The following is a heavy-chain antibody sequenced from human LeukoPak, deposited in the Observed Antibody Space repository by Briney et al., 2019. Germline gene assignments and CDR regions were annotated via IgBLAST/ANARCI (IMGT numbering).Heavy chain of an antibody. CDR3: ARETGTTSTTYYFDY. CDR2: IYYSGST. V-gene: IGHV4-30-4*08. J-gene: IGHJ4*02. CDR1: GGSISSSSYY. Sequence: PSETLSLTCNVSGGSISSSSYYWGWIRQPPGKGLEWIGYIYYSGSTYYNPSLKSRVTISVDTSKNQFSLKLSSVTAADTAVYYCARETGTTSTTYYFDYWGQGTLVTVSS. D-gene: IGHD1-1*01.